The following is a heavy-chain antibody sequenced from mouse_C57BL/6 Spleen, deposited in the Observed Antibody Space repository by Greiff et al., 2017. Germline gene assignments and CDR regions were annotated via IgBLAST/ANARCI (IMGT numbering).Heavy chain of an antibody. V-gene: IGHV1-54*01. CDR3: ARGWDRYFDY. CDR1: GYAFTNYL. CDR2: INPGSGGT. D-gene: IGHD4-1*01. Sequence: QVQLKESGAELVRPGTSVKVSCKASGYAFTNYLIEWVKQRPGQGLEWIGVINPGSGGTNYNEKFKGEATLTADKSSSTAYMQLSSLTSEDSAVYFCARGWDRYFDYWGQGTTLTVSS. J-gene: IGHJ2*01.